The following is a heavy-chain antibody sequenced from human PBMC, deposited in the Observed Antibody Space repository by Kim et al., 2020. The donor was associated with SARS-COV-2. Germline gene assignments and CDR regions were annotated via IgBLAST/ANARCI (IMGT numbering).Heavy chain of an antibody. CDR1: GGSFSGYY. J-gene: IGHJ4*02. D-gene: IGHD3-10*01. V-gene: IGHV4-34*01. CDR2: INHSGST. CDR3: ARGRGVRGDKDRDLDY. Sequence: SETLSLTCAVYGGSFSGYYWSWIRQPPGKGLEWIGEINHSGSTNYNPSLKSRVTISVDTSKNQFSLKLSSVTAADTAVYYCARGRGVRGDKDRDLDYWGQGTLVTVSS.